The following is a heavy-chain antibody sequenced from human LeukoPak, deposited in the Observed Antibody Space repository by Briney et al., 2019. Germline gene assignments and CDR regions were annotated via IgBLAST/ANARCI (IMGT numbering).Heavy chain of an antibody. J-gene: IGHJ6*02. D-gene: IGHD4-17*01. V-gene: IGHV3-21*01. CDR2: ISSSSSYI. Sequence: PGGSLRLSCAASGFTFSSYSMNWVRQAPGKGLEWVSSISSSSSYIYYADSVKGRFTISRDNAKNSLYLQMNSLRAEDTAVYYCARDLYGDYVVSYYYYYGMDVWGQGTTVTVSS. CDR3: ARDLYGDYVVSYYYYYGMDV. CDR1: GFTFSSYS.